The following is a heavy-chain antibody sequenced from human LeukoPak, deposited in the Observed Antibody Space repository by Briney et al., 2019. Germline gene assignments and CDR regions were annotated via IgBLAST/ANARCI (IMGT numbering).Heavy chain of an antibody. CDR2: ISGSGGST. D-gene: IGHD6-13*01. CDR3: AQGSSSSY. V-gene: IGHV3-23*01. Sequence: GGTLRLSCEASGFRFSNYGMSWVRQAPGKGLEWVSAISGSGGSTYYAGSVKGRFTISRDNSKNTLYLQMNSLRAEDTAVYYCAQGSSSSYWGQGTLVTVSS. J-gene: IGHJ4*02. CDR1: GFRFSNYG.